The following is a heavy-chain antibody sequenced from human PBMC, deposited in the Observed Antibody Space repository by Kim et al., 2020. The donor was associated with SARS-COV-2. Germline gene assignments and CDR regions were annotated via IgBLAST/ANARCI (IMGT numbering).Heavy chain of an antibody. CDR1: GGSLSGHH. D-gene: IGHD2-2*02. Sequence: SETLSLTCAVYGGSLSGHHWSWIRQSPAKGLEWIGEINQSGSTNYNPSLQSRVTMSMDTSKNQFSLRLTSLTAADTAFYYCARGRAGVVPSPILGLGPHYDYFIMDVWGHGATVTVSS. V-gene: IGHV4-34*01. CDR3: ARGRAGVVPSPILGLGPHYDYFIMDV. CDR2: INQSGST. J-gene: IGHJ6*02.